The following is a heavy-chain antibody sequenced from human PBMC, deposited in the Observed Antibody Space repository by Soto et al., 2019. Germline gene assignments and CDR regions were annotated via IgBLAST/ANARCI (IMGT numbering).Heavy chain of an antibody. CDR1: GGTFGSYA. Sequence: SVKASCKSSGGTFGSYAISWVRQAPGQGLEWMGGIIPIFGTANYAQKFQGRVTITADESTSTAYMELSSLRSEDTAVYYCARGGYGDYRPDYWGQGTLVTVSS. J-gene: IGHJ4*02. V-gene: IGHV1-69*13. D-gene: IGHD4-17*01. CDR3: ARGGYGDYRPDY. CDR2: IIPIFGTA.